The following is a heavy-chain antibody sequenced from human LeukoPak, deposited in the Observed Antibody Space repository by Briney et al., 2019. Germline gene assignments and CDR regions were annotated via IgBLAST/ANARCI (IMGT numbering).Heavy chain of an antibody. CDR2: IANGRT. CDR1: GDAIGTYY. Sequence: SETLSLTCTVSGDAIGTYYWNWIRQTPGKGLEWVGHIANGRTDYNPSLKSRAIISVDTSKNQISLRLTSVTAADTAVYHCARDKAHSYGYYFDPWGPGTQVLVSS. J-gene: IGHJ4*02. CDR3: ARDKAHSYGYYFDP. D-gene: IGHD3-10*01. V-gene: IGHV4-4*08.